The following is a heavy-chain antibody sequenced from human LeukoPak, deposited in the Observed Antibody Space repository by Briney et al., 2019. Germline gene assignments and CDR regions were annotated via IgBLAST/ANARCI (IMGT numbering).Heavy chain of an antibody. V-gene: IGHV3-23*01. CDR1: GFTFSSYA. Sequence: SGGSLRLSCAASGFTFSSYAMSWVRQAPGKGLEWVSAISGSGGSTYYADSVKGRFTISRDNSKNTLYLQMNSLRAEDTAVYYCAKERITMIVVVIKAGGSFDYWGQGTLVTVSS. CDR2: ISGSGGST. D-gene: IGHD3-22*01. J-gene: IGHJ4*02. CDR3: AKERITMIVVVIKAGGSFDY.